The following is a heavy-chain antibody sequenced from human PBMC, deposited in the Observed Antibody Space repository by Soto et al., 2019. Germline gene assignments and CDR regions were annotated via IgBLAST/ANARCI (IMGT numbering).Heavy chain of an antibody. CDR2: TYYRSKWYN. V-gene: IGHV6-1*01. D-gene: IGHD6-13*01. Sequence: SQTLSLTCAISGDSVSSNSAAWNWIRQSPSRGLEWLGGTYYRSKWYNDYAVSVKSRITINPDTSKNQFSLQLNSVTPEDTAVYYCARDFRSSSWYNYYYGMDVWGQGTTVTVSS. J-gene: IGHJ6*02. CDR1: GDSVSSNSAA. CDR3: ARDFRSSSWYNYYYGMDV.